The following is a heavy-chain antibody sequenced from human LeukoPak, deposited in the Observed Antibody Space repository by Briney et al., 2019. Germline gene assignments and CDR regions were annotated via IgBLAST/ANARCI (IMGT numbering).Heavy chain of an antibody. D-gene: IGHD3-10*01. CDR2: IYSGGST. CDR3: ARGALITMVRGVPDY. J-gene: IGHJ4*02. V-gene: IGHV3-53*01. Sequence: PGGSLRLSCAASGFTFSSYAMSWVRQAPGKGLEWVSVIYSGGSTYYADSVKGRLTISRDNSKNTLYLQMNSLRAEDTAVYYCARGALITMVRGVPDYWGQGTLVTVSS. CDR1: GFTFSSYA.